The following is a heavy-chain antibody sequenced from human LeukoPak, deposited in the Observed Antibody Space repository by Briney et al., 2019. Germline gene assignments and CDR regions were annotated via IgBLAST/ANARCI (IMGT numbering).Heavy chain of an antibody. D-gene: IGHD5-12*01. V-gene: IGHV3-21*01. CDR1: GFTFSSYS. J-gene: IGHJ4*02. CDR2: ISSSSSYI. CDR3: ARGYSGYVVDY. Sequence: GGSLRLSCAASGFTFSSYSMNWVRQAPGKGLDWVSSISSSSSYIYYADSVKGRFTISRDNAKNSLYLQMNSLRAEDTAVYYCARGYSGYVVDYWGQGTLVTVFS.